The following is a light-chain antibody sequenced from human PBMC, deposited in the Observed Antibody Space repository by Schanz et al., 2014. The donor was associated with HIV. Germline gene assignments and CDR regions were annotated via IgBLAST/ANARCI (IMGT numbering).Light chain of an antibody. Sequence: QSVLTQPASVSGSPGQSITLSCTGTSSDIGGYNYVSWFQQHPGKAPKLMIYDVSNRPSGVSSRFSGSKSGNTASLTISGLQAEDEADYYCTSHLRTSVVFGGGTKLTVL. CDR3: TSHLRTSVV. J-gene: IGLJ2*01. CDR2: DVS. V-gene: IGLV2-14*03. CDR1: SSDIGGYNY.